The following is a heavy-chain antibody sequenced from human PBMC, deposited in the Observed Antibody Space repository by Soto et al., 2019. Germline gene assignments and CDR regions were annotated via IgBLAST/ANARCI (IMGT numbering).Heavy chain of an antibody. Sequence: SETLSLTCNVSGGPISGDYYWTWIRQPPGKGLEWIGYIFYSGSSYYNPSLKSRVTISVDTSKNQFSLQLNSVSPEDAAVYYCARTLRGRGVKYFDDWGQGTLVTVSS. CDR2: IFYSGSS. V-gene: IGHV4-30-4*01. D-gene: IGHD3-10*01. CDR1: GGPISGDYY. J-gene: IGHJ4*02. CDR3: ARTLRGRGVKYFDD.